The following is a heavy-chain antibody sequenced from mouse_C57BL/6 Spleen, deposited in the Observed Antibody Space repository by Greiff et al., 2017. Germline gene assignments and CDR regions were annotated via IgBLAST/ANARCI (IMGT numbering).Heavy chain of an antibody. CDR3: ARSPYYSNYVGFAY. V-gene: IGHV1-82*01. J-gene: IGHJ3*01. CDR2: IYPGDGDT. CDR1: GYAFSSSW. Sequence: VKLMESGPELVKPGASVKISCKASGYAFSSSWMNWVKQRPGKGLEWIGRIYPGDGDTNYNGKFKGKATLTADKSSSTAYMQLSSLTSEDSAVYFCARSPYYSNYVGFAYWGQGTLVTVSA. D-gene: IGHD2-5*01.